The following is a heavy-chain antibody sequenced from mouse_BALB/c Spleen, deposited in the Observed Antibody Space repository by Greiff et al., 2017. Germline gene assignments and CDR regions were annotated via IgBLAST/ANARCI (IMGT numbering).Heavy chain of an antibody. J-gene: IGHJ3*01. D-gene: IGHD4-1*01. CDR2: IWAGGST. V-gene: IGHV2-9*02. Sequence: VKLQESRPGLVAPSQSLSITCTVSGFSLTSYGVHWVRQPPGKGLEWLGVIWAGGSTNYNSALMSRLSISKDNSKSQVFLKMNSLQTDDTAMYYCARDQGNWAWFAYWGQGTLVTVSA. CDR3: ARDQGNWAWFAY. CDR1: GFSLTSYG.